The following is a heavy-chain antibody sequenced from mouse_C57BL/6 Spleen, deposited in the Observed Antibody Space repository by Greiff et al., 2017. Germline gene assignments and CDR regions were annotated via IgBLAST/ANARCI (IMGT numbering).Heavy chain of an antibody. CDR2: ISSGSSTT. V-gene: IGHV5-17*01. CDR3: ASSSYAMDY. CDR1: GFTFSDYG. J-gene: IGHJ4*01. Sequence: EVKLQESGGGLVKPGGSLKLSCAASGFTFSDYGMHWVRQTPEKGLEWVAYISSGSSTTYYADTVKGRFTISRDNAKNTLYLQMTSLRSEDTAMYYCASSSYAMDYWGQGTSVTVSS. D-gene: IGHD1-1*01.